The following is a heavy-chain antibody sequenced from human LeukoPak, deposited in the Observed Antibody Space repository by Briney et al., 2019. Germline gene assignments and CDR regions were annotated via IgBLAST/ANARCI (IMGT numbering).Heavy chain of an antibody. CDR2: FDPEDGET. D-gene: IGHD4-17*01. Sequence: ASVKVSCKVSGYTLTELSMHWVRQAPGKGLEWMGGFDPEDGETIYAQKFQGRVTMTGDTSTSTVYMELSSLRSEDTAVYYCARDPTTVTTGYFDYWGQGTLVTVSS. V-gene: IGHV1-24*01. CDR3: ARDPTTVTTGYFDY. CDR1: GYTLTELS. J-gene: IGHJ4*02.